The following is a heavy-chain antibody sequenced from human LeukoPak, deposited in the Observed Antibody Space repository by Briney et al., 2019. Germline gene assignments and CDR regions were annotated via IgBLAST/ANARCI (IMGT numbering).Heavy chain of an antibody. Sequence: ASVKVSCKASGYTLTGYYMHWVRQAPGQGLEWMGRINPNSGGTNYAQKFQGRVTMTRDTSISTAYMELSRLRSDDTAVYYCARRKYSSSSPHYYYYYMDVWGKGTTVTVSS. V-gene: IGHV1-2*06. CDR2: INPNSGGT. CDR3: ARRKYSSSSPHYYYYYMDV. J-gene: IGHJ6*03. D-gene: IGHD6-6*01. CDR1: GYTLTGYY.